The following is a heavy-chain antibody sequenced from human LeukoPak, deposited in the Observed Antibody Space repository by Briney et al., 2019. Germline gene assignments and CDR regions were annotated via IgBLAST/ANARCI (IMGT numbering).Heavy chain of an antibody. J-gene: IGHJ4*02. D-gene: IGHD2-15*01. V-gene: IGHV3-74*01. Sequence: GGSLRLSCAASGFTFSPYWMHWVRQAPGEGPVWVSRINSDGTSTTYADSVKGRFTISRDNAKNTLFLQMNSLRAEDTAVHFCVRGLGGREDYWGQGTLVTVSS. CDR3: VRGLGGREDY. CDR1: GFTFSPYW. CDR2: INSDGTST.